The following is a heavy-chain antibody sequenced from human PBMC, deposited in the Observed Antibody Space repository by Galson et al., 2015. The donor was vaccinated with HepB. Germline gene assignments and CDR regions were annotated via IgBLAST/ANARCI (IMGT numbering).Heavy chain of an antibody. CDR1: GFTFSSYW. V-gene: IGHV3-74*01. D-gene: IGHD3-10*01. Sequence: SLRLSCAASGFTFSSYWMHWVRQAPGKGLVWVSRVNGDGSSTSYADAVKGRFITSRDNANNTLYRKMNSLRAEDTAIYYCAKGLRGGSGRTSGDYWGQGTLVAVSS. CDR3: AKGLRGGSGRTSGDY. CDR2: VNGDGSST. J-gene: IGHJ4*02.